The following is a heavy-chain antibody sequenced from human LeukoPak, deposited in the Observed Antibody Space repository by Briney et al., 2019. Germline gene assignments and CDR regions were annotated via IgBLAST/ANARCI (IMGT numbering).Heavy chain of an antibody. CDR3: AKGAGGFSYYNWFDP. CDR1: GGSISSCNW. D-gene: IGHD5-18*01. Sequence: SETLSLTCAVSGGSISSCNWWSWVRQPPGKGLEWIGEIHHSGSTNYNPSLKSRVTISVDKSRNQFSLKLSSVTAADTAIYYCAKGAGGFSYYNWFDPWGQGTLVTVSS. J-gene: IGHJ5*02. CDR2: IHHSGST. V-gene: IGHV4-4*02.